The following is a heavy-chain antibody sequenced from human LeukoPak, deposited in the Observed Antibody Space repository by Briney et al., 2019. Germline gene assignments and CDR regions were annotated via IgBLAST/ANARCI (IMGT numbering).Heavy chain of an antibody. CDR3: ARNSGSYFSFDY. J-gene: IGHJ4*02. D-gene: IGHD1-26*01. Sequence: SETLSLTCAVYGGSFSGYYWSWIRQPPGKGLEWIGEINHSGSTNYNPSLKSRVTISVDTSKNQFSLKLSSVTGADTAVYYCARNSGSYFSFDYWGQGTLVTVSS. V-gene: IGHV4-34*01. CDR1: GGSFSGYY. CDR2: INHSGST.